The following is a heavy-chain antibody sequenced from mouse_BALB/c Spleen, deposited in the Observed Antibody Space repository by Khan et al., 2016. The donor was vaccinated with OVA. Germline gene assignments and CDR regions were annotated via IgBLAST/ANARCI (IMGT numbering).Heavy chain of an antibody. J-gene: IGHJ4*01. D-gene: IGHD2-14*01. CDR2: IWGGGGT. CDR3: ARAYYRYDGYYAMDY. CDR1: GFSLSRYN. V-gene: IGHV2-6-4*01. Sequence: QVRLQQSGPGLVAPSQSLSITCTVSGFSLSRYNIHWVRQPPGKGLEWLGMIWGGGGTDYNSTLKSRLSTSKDNSKSQVFLKMNSLQTDDSAMYYCARAYYRYDGYYAMDYWGQGTSVTVSS.